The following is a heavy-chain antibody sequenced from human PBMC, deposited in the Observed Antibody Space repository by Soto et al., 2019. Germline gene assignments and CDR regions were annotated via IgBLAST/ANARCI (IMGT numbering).Heavy chain of an antibody. J-gene: IGHJ4*02. V-gene: IGHV3-7*05. Sequence: GGSLRLSCAASGFTFSSYWMSWVRQAPGKGLEWVANIKQDGSEKYYVDSVKGRFTISRDNAKNSLYLQMNSLRAEDTAVYYCARVHYYWVWGVFYSPIYYFDYWAQGTLVTVSS. CDR3: ARVHYYWVWGVFYSPIYYFDY. CDR1: GFTFSSYW. CDR2: IKQDGSEK. D-gene: IGHD3-16*01.